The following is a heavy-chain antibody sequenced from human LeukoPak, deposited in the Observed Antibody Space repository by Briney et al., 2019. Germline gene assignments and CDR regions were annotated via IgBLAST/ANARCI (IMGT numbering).Heavy chain of an antibody. CDR2: IYTSGST. J-gene: IGHJ4*02. Sequence: PSETLSLTCTVSGGSISSGSYYWSWIRQPAGKGLEWIGRIYTSGSTNYNPSLKSRVTISVDTSKNQFSLKLSSVTAADTAVYYCARDRSGYGLEFDYWGQGTLVTVSS. CDR3: ARDRSGYGLEFDY. V-gene: IGHV4-61*02. CDR1: GGSISSGSYY. D-gene: IGHD3-3*01.